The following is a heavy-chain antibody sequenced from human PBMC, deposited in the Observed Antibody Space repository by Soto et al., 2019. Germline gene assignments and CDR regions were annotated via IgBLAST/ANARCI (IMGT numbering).Heavy chain of an antibody. CDR1: GFTFSNYG. D-gene: IGHD1-1*01. CDR2: ISYDGNVA. J-gene: IGHJ4*02. CDR3: AKEGPITNWYFDY. V-gene: IGHV3-30*18. Sequence: QVQLVESGGGVVQSGRSLRLSCAASGFTFSNYGMHWVRQAPGKGLEWVIVISYDGNVAYYADSVKGRFTISRDNSKNTLYLQMNSLRTEDTAMYYCAKEGPITNWYFDYWGQGTLVTVSS.